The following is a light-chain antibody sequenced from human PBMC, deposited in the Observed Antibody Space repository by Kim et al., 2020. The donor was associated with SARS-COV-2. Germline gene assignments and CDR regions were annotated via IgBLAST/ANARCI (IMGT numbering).Light chain of an antibody. CDR1: QSLLHSNGYNY. Sequence: DIVMTQSPLFLTVTPGEPASISCRSSQSLLHSNGYNYLDWYLQKPGQSPQLLIYLGSNRASGVPDRFSGSGSGTDFILRISRVEAEDVGVYYCMQVLHTLIFGGGTKVDIK. CDR2: LGS. CDR3: MQVLHTLI. J-gene: IGKJ4*01. V-gene: IGKV2-28*01.